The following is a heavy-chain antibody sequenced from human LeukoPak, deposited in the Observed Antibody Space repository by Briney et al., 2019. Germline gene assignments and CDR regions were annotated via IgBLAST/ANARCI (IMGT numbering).Heavy chain of an antibody. V-gene: IGHV3-23*01. J-gene: IGHJ5*01. D-gene: IGHD2-2*01. CDR2: ISASGVTT. CDR1: GFTFNNYA. CDR3: AKEPREYCSSTSCPNWFDS. Sequence: GGSLRLSCAASGFTFNNYAMSWVSQAPGKGLEWVSAISASGVTTYYADSVKGRFTISRDNSQNTLFLQMNSLRAEDTAVYYCAKEPREYCSSTSCPNWFDSWGQGTLVTVSS.